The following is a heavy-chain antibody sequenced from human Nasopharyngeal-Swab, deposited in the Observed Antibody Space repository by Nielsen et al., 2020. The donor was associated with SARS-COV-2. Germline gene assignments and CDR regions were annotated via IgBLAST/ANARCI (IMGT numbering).Heavy chain of an antibody. J-gene: IGHJ4*02. V-gene: IGHV3-15*01. D-gene: IGHD6-13*01. CDR1: GFTFSHVW. Sequence: GEYLKIPCAAPGFTFSHVWMTWVRQAPGQGLGWIGRIKNEAGGGATDYAAPEKGRFTISRDDSKNTLYLQMNSLKTEDTAVYYCTTVKNVASAGDYWGQGTLVTVSS. CDR2: IKNEAGGGAT. CDR3: TTVKNVASAGDY.